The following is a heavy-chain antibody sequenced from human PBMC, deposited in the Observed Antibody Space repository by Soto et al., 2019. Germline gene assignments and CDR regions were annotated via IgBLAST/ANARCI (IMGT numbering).Heavy chain of an antibody. Sequence: SETLSLTCTVSGGSISSSSYYWGWIRQPPGKGLEWIGRIYYSGSTYYNPSLKSRVTISVDTSKNQFSLKLSSVTAADTAVYYCARGDPAAIGPQGEYWSQGTLVTAPS. CDR1: GGSISSSSYY. J-gene: IGHJ4*02. V-gene: IGHV4-39*01. CDR3: ARGDPAAIGPQGEY. CDR2: IYYSGST. D-gene: IGHD2-2*01.